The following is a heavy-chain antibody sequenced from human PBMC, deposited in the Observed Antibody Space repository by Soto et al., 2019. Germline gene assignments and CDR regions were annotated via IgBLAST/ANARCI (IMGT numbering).Heavy chain of an antibody. CDR1: GGSVRAPDW. V-gene: IGHV4-4*02. Sequence: SETLSLTCTLSGGSVRAPDWWNWVRQSPDKGLEWIAEVHISGHSNYNPSLRSRVSVSIDSSKNQFYLNLNSVTAADTAIYYCARVRQGCSANNCYFDPWGQGTQVTV. CDR2: VHISGHS. J-gene: IGHJ5*01. CDR3: ARVRQGCSANNCYFDP. D-gene: IGHD1-1*01.